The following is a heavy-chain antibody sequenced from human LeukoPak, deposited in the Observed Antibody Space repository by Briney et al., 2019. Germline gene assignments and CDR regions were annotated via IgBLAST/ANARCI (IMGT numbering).Heavy chain of an antibody. J-gene: IGHJ4*02. D-gene: IGHD3-22*01. CDR3: ARASRNYYDSSGYRDPGDY. CDR2: ISAYNGNT. CDR1: GYTFTSYG. V-gene: IGHV1-18*01. Sequence: ASVKVSCKASGYTFTSYGISWVRQAPGQGLEWMGWISAYNGNTNYAQKLQGRVTMTTDTSTSTAYMELRSLRSDDTAVYYCARASRNYYDSSGYRDPGDYWGQGTLVTVSS.